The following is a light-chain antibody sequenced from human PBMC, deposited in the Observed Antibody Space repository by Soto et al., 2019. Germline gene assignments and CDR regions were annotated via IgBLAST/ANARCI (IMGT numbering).Light chain of an antibody. V-gene: IGKV3-20*01. CDR1: QSVSSSY. Sequence: EIVLTQSPGTLSLSPGERATLSCRASQSVSSSYLAWYQQEPGQAPRLLIYGASSRATGIPDRFSGSGSGTDFTLTISRLEPEDFAVYYCQQYGSSPGLTFGGGTKVDIK. CDR2: GAS. CDR3: QQYGSSPGLT. J-gene: IGKJ4*01.